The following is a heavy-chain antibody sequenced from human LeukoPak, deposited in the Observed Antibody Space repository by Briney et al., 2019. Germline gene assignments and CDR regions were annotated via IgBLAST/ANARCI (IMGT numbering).Heavy chain of an antibody. CDR2: ISYDGSNK. V-gene: IGHV3-30-3*01. CDR3: ARVQAARRNGTDY. Sequence: PGGSLRLSCAASGFTFSSYAMHWVRQAPGKGLEWVAVISYDGSNKYYADSVKGRFTISRDNSKNTLYLQMNSLRAEDTAVYYCARVQAARRNGTDYWGQGTLVTVSS. CDR1: GFTFSSYA. D-gene: IGHD6-6*01. J-gene: IGHJ4*02.